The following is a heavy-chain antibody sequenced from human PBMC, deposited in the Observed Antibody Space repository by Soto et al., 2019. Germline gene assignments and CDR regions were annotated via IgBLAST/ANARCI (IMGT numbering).Heavy chain of an antibody. Sequence: QVQLVQSGAEVKKPGSSVKVSCKASGGTFSSYAISWVRQAPGQGLEWMGRIIPAVGTADYAQKFQGRVTLTADESASPAYMEVSSLPSEDTAVYYCARLGHGVFDDWGQGTLVTVSS. V-gene: IGHV1-69*01. CDR3: ARLGHGVFDD. J-gene: IGHJ4*02. CDR2: IIPAVGTA. CDR1: GGTFSSYA. D-gene: IGHD7-27*01.